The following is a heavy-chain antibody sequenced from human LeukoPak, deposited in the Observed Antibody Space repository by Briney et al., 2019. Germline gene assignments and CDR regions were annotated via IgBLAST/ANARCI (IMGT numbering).Heavy chain of an antibody. CDR2: IYYSGRT. CDR3: ASLTLELQTNWLYT. CDR1: GGSISSSTYY. J-gene: IGHJ5*02. V-gene: IGHV4-39*01. Sequence: PSETLSLTCTVSGGSISSSTYYWVWMRQPPGKGLEWIGSIYYSGRTYYNPFLKSRVTISVDTSKNLFSLKLSSVTAADSAVYYCASLTLELQTNWLYTWGQGNLVTVSS. D-gene: IGHD4-23*01.